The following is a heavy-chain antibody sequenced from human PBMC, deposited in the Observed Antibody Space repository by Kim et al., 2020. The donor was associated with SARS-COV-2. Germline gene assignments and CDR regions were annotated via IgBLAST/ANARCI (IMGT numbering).Heavy chain of an antibody. CDR2: IWYDGSNK. D-gene: IGHD1-7*01. V-gene: IGHV3-33*01. Sequence: GGSLRLSCAASGFTFSSYGMHWVRQAPGKGLEWVAVIWYDGSNKYYADSVKGRFTISRDNSKNTLYLQMNSLRAEDTAVYYCARDRENWNYRDVWAFDIWGQGTMVTVSS. CDR1: GFTFSSYG. CDR3: ARDRENWNYRDVWAFDI. J-gene: IGHJ3*02.